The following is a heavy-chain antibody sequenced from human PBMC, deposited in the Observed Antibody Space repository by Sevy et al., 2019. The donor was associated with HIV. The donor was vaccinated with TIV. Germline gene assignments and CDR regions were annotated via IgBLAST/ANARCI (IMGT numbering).Heavy chain of an antibody. CDR3: ARDGSGSNYYMDV. CDR1: GFTFSSYA. CDR2: ISYDGSNK. D-gene: IGHD3-10*01. V-gene: IGHV3-30-3*01. Sequence: GGSLRLSCAASGFTFSSYAMHWVRQAPGKGLEWVAVISYDGSNKYYADSVKGRFTITRDNSKNTLYLQMNSLRAEDTALYYCARDGSGSNYYMDVWGKGTTVTVSS. J-gene: IGHJ6*03.